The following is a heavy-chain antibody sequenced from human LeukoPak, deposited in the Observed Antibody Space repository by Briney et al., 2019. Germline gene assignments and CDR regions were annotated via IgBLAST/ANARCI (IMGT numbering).Heavy chain of an antibody. J-gene: IGHJ5*02. V-gene: IGHV3-48*01. CDR1: GFTFSSYS. D-gene: IGHD2-21*01. CDR2: ISSSSSTI. Sequence: PGGSLRLSCAASGFTFSSYSMNWVRQAPGKGLEWVSYISSSSSTIYYADSVKGRFTISRDNAKNTLYLQMNSLRAEDTAVYYCAKRWGYSPTWGQGTLVTVSS. CDR3: AKRWGYSPT.